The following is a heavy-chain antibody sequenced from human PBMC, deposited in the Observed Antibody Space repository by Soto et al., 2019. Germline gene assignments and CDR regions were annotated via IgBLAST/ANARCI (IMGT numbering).Heavy chain of an antibody. CDR2: INHSGST. D-gene: IGHD3-16*02. CDR3: ARVLITFGGVIVMPDY. Sequence: SETLSLTCAVYGGSFSGYYWSWIRQPPGKGLEWIGEINHSGSTNYNPSLKSRVTISVDTSKNQFSLKLSSVTAADTAVYYCARVLITFGGVIVMPDYWGQGTLVTVS. V-gene: IGHV4-34*01. CDR1: GGSFSGYY. J-gene: IGHJ4*02.